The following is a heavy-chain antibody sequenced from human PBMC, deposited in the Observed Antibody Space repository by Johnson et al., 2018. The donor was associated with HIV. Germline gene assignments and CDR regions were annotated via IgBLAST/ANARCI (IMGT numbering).Heavy chain of an antibody. CDR2: IRGSDGST. CDR1: GFTFDDYG. V-gene: IGHV3-23*04. CDR3: AGYDSSAYYDVGFFDI. Sequence: VQLVESGGGLAKPAWSPRLSCAASGFTFDDYGMSWVRQAPGKGLEWVSAIRGSDGSTDYADSVKGRFTISRDNSKNTLYLQMNSLRAEDTAVYYCAGYDSSAYYDVGFFDIWGQGTIVTVSS. J-gene: IGHJ3*02. D-gene: IGHD3-22*01.